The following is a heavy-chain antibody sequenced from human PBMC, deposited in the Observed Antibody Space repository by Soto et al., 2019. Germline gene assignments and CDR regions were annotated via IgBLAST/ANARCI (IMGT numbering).Heavy chain of an antibody. D-gene: IGHD1-26*01. CDR3: ARLKVGATNYFDY. CDR1: GGSISSSSYY. Sequence: QLQLQESGPGLVKPSETLSLTCTVSGGSISSSSYYWGWIRQPPGKGLEWIGSIYYSGSTYYNPSLKSRVTISVDTSKNQFSLKLSSVTAADTAVYYCARLKVGATNYFDYWGQGTLVTVSS. CDR2: IYYSGST. V-gene: IGHV4-39*01. J-gene: IGHJ4*02.